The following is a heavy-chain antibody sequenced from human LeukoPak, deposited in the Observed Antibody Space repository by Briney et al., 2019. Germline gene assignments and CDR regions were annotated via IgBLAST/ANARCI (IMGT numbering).Heavy chain of an antibody. CDR3: AKGAQWELPLDY. J-gene: IGHJ4*02. CDR1: GFTFSTYA. CDR2: ISGSGGST. D-gene: IGHD1-26*01. Sequence: GGSLRLSCAASGFTFSTYAMNWVRQAPGKGLEWVSGISGSGGSTYYADSVKGRFTISRDNSKNTLYLQMNSLRADDTAVYYCAKGAQWELPLDYWGQGTLVTVSS. V-gene: IGHV3-23*01.